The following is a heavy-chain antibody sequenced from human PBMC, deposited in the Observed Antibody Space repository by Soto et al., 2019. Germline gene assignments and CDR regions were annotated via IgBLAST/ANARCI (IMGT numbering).Heavy chain of an antibody. D-gene: IGHD2-2*01. Sequence: VGSLRLSCAASGFTFSSYSMNWVRQAPGKGLEWVSSISSSSSYIYYADSVKGRFTISRDNAKNSLYLQMNSLRAEDTAVYYCARGPPTVVPAASEYFQHWGQGTLVTVS. CDR3: ARGPPTVVPAASEYFQH. CDR1: GFTFSSYS. J-gene: IGHJ1*01. CDR2: ISSSSSYI. V-gene: IGHV3-21*01.